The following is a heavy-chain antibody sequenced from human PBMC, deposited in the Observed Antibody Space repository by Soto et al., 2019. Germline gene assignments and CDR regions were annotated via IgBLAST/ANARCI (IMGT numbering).Heavy chain of an antibody. CDR1: GFTFSTSL. J-gene: IGHJ4*02. D-gene: IGHD3-16*01. CDR3: ARDKGGAARAFES. V-gene: IGHV3-21*01. CDR2: ITSSSSYI. Sequence: PGGSLRLSCAASGFTFSTSLMNWVRQAPGKGLEWVSSITSSSSYIYYAVSVKGRFTISRDNAKNSLYLQMDSLRAEDTAVYYCARDKGGAARAFESWGQGTLVTVSS.